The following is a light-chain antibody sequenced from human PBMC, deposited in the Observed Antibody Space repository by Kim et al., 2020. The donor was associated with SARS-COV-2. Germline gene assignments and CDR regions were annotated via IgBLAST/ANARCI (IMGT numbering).Light chain of an antibody. Sequence: GPSITLSCTGTSSDVGGYNFVSWYQQYPGKAPKLMIYAVSKRPSGVSNRFSGSKSGNTASLTISGLQAEDEADYYCTSYTSTITWVFGGGTQLTVL. J-gene: IGLJ3*02. V-gene: IGLV2-14*03. CDR2: AVS. CDR3: TSYTSTITWV. CDR1: SSDVGGYNF.